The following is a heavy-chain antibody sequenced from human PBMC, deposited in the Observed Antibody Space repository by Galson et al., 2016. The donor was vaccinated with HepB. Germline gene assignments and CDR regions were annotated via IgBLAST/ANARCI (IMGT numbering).Heavy chain of an antibody. CDR2: TYSDGRT. D-gene: IGHD3-16*01. Sequence: SLRLSCAASDFSVSDNDMSWVRQAPGKGLEWVAVTYSDGRTPYAESVKGRFTISRDNSKNTLYPQMNSLTADDTAVYYCTREKNPKDYKSRMDVWGQGTTVIVSS. CDR3: TREKNPKDYKSRMDV. CDR1: DFSVSDND. J-gene: IGHJ6*02. V-gene: IGHV3-53*01.